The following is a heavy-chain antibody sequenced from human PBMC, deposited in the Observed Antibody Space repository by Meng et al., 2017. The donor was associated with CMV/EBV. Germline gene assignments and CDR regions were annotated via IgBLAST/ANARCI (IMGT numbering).Heavy chain of an antibody. CDR2: IKSQTDGGTT. CDR3: TTAMANFDY. V-gene: IGHV3-15*07. Sequence: LSCAASVFTFSNAWMNWVRQAPGKGLEWVGRIKSQTDGGTTDYAAPVKGRFTISRDDSKNTLYLQMNSLKTEDTAVYYCTTAMANFDYWGQGTLVTVSS. D-gene: IGHD3-10*01. CDR1: VFTFSNAW. J-gene: IGHJ4*02.